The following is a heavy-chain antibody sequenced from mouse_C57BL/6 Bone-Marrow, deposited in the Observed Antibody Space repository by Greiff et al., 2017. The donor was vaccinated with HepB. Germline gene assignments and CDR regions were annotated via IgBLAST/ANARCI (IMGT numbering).Heavy chain of an antibody. V-gene: IGHV1-82*01. J-gene: IGHJ3*01. Sequence: QVQLQQSGPELVKPGASVKISCKASGYAFSSSWMNWVKQRPGKGLEWIGRIYPGDGDTNYNGKFKGKATLTADKSSSTAYMQLSSLTSEDSAVYFCARSLLWLRRGFADWGQGTLVTVSA. D-gene: IGHD2-9*01. CDR1: GYAFSSSW. CDR2: IYPGDGDT. CDR3: ARSLLWLRRGFAD.